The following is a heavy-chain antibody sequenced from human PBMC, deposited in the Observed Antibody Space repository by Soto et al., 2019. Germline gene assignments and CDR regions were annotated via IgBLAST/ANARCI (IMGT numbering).Heavy chain of an antibody. V-gene: IGHV2-5*02. D-gene: IGHD1-1*01. CDR1: GFSVSSSGVG. Sequence: QITLKESGPTLVKPTQTLTLTCTFSGFSVSSSGVGVAWIRQPPGKALEWLALIYCDDDKRYSPSLKSRVTITKDASKNQVVPTQSNMDPEDTGTYYWVHSLVQLGQFDPWGQGILVIVSS. J-gene: IGHJ5*02. CDR2: IYCDDDK. CDR3: VHSLVQLGQFDP.